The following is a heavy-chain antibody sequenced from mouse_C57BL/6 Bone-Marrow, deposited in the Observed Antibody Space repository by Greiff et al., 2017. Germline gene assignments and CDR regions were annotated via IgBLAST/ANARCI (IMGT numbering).Heavy chain of an antibody. Sequence: EVQLLQPGAGLVKPGASLKLSCAASGFTFSSYAMSWVRQTPDKRLEWVGTIRAGGSYTNYPDNVKGRFTISRDNAKNNLYLQRRQLESDDTAMCYCAGDGYYWFAYWGQGTMVTVSA. V-gene: IGHV5-4*01. CDR3: AGDGYYWFAY. J-gene: IGHJ3*01. D-gene: IGHD1-1*01. CDR1: GFTFSSYA. CDR2: IRAGGSYT.